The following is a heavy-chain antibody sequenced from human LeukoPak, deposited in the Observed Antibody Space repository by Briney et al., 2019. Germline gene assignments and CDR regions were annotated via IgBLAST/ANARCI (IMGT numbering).Heavy chain of an antibody. Sequence: SGPTLVNPTQTLTLTCTFSGFPLSTSGVGVGWFRQPPGKALESLTLIYWNDDKRYSPSLKSRLTITKDTSRNQVALTMTNMDPVDTATYYCAHTGVAGTDWIVPYFDYWGQGTLVTVSS. V-gene: IGHV2-5*01. CDR2: IYWNDDK. CDR3: AHTGVAGTDWIVPYFDY. D-gene: IGHD6-19*01. J-gene: IGHJ4*02. CDR1: GFPLSTSGVG.